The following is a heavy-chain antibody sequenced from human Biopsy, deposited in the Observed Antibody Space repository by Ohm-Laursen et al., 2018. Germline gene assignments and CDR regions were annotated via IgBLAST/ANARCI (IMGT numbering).Heavy chain of an antibody. Sequence: SETLSLTCIVSGDSLSSGPDNWSWVRQPPGQGLEYIGFIYSGGNTNYNPSLQNRVTMSVDTSKNQFSLKLSSVIAADTVVYYCARGRRTSGWPYFANWGQGTLVIVSS. V-gene: IGHV4-61*01. CDR3: ARGRRTSGWPYFAN. J-gene: IGHJ4*02. CDR2: IYSGGNT. CDR1: GDSLSSGPDN. D-gene: IGHD6-19*01.